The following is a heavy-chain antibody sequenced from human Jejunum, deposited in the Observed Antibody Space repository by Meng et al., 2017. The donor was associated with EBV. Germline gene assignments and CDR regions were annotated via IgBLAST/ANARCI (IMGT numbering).Heavy chain of an antibody. CDR3: ARVAFSYTTRSLDS. J-gene: IGHJ4*02. D-gene: IGHD3-16*02. V-gene: IGHV4-34*02. CDR1: RGSFSGYY. CDR2: INHSGST. Sequence: QVKLQQWGAGLLKPSETLSLTCAVYRGSFSGYYWSWIRQHPGKGLEWIGEINHSGSTNYNPSLRSRVTISVETSKNQFSLRLNSVTAADTAVYYCARVAFSYTTRSLDSWGQGTLVTVFS.